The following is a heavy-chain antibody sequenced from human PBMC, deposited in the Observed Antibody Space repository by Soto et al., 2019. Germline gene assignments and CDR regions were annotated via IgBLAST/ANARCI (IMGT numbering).Heavy chain of an antibody. D-gene: IGHD2-8*01. V-gene: IGHV4-31*03. CDR1: GGSISSGGYY. J-gene: IGHJ6*02. CDR3: ARDRKCTLNPKRPCYGMDV. CDR2: IYYSGST. Sequence: QVQLQESGPGLVKPSQTLSLTCTVSGGSISSGGYYWSWIRQHPGKGLEWIGYIYYSGSTYYNPSLKSRVTISVDTSKNQFSLKLSSVTAADTAVYYCARDRKCTLNPKRPCYGMDVWGQGTTVTVSS.